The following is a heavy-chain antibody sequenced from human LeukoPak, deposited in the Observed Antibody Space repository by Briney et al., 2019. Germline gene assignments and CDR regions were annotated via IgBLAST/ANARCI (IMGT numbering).Heavy chain of an antibody. J-gene: IGHJ6*02. D-gene: IGHD4-17*01. CDR1: GFTFSSYA. CDR2: ISGSGDST. V-gene: IGHV3-23*01. Sequence: GGSLRLSCAAFGFTFSSYAMSWVRQAPGKGLEWVSAISGSGDSTYYADSVRGRFTISRDNSKNTLYLQMNSLRAEDTAVYYCATNAVTTRAYYYYYGMDVWGQGTTVTVSS. CDR3: ATNAVTTRAYYYYYGMDV.